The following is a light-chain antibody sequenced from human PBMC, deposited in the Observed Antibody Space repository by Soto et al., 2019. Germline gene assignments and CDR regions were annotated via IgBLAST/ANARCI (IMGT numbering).Light chain of an antibody. V-gene: IGKV3-11*01. Sequence: EIVLTQSPATLSLSPGERATLSCRASQSVSSYVAWYQQKPGQAPRLLIYDTSNRPTGIPARFSGSGSGTDLTLTISSLEPEDFAGYYCQQRANWPPITFGQGTRLEIK. J-gene: IGKJ5*01. CDR1: QSVSSY. CDR3: QQRANWPPIT. CDR2: DTS.